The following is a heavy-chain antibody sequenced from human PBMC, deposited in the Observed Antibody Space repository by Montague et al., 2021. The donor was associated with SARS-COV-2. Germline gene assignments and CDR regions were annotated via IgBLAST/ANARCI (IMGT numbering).Heavy chain of an antibody. J-gene: IGHJ4*02. CDR1: GGSFSGYY. Sequence: SETLSLTCAVCGGSFSGYYWSWIRQPPGKGLEWIGEINHSGSTNYNPSLKSRVTISVDTSKNQFSLKLSSVTAADTAVYFCARGDVEMATIKSGGPFYHFDYWGQGTLVTVSS. V-gene: IGHV4-34*01. D-gene: IGHD5-24*01. CDR2: INHSGST. CDR3: ARGDVEMATIKSGGPFYHFDY.